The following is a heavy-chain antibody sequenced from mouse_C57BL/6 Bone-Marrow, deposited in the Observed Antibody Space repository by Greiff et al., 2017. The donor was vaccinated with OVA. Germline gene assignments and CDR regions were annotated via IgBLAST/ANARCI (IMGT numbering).Heavy chain of an antibody. D-gene: IGHD3-1*01. CDR2: IYPGAGDT. J-gene: IGHJ2*01. CDR1: GYAFSSYW. V-gene: IGHV1-80*01. CDR3: ARSGYFDY. Sequence: VQLQQSGAELVKPGASVKISCKASGYAFSSYWMNWVKQRPGKGLEWIGQIYPGAGDTNYNGKFKGKATLTADKSSNTAYMQLSSLTTEDSSVYYCARSGYFDYWGQGTTLTVSS.